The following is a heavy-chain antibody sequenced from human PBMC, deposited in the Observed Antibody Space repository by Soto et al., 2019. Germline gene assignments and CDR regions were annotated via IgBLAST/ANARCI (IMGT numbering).Heavy chain of an antibody. V-gene: IGHV4-34*01. CDR3: ARGYLICSGGSCVFDY. J-gene: IGHJ4*02. Sequence: QVQLQQWGAGLLKPSETLSLTCAVYGGSFSGYYWSWIRQPPGKGLEWIGEINHSGSTNYNPSLNSRVTISVDTSKNHFSLKLSSVTAADTAVYYCARGYLICSGGSCVFDYWGQGTLVTVSS. D-gene: IGHD2-15*01. CDR1: GGSFSGYY. CDR2: INHSGST.